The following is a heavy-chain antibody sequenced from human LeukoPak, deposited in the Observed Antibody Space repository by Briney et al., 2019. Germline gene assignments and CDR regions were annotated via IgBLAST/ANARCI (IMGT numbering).Heavy chain of an antibody. CDR3: TTGLYDYDSGSYSFP. D-gene: IGHD3-10*01. V-gene: IGHV3-15*01. CDR1: GFTFSNAW. J-gene: IGHJ5*02. Sequence: GGSLRLSCAASGFTFSNAWMSWVRQAPGKGLEWVGRIKSKTDGGTTEYVAPVKGRFTISRDDSKNTLYLQMNSLKTEDTAVYYCTTGLYDYDSGSYSFPWGQGTQVTVSS. CDR2: IKSKTDGGTT.